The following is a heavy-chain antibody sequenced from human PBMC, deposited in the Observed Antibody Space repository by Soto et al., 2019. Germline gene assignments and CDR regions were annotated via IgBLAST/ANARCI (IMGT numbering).Heavy chain of an antibody. D-gene: IGHD2-2*01. CDR3: ARDIVVAPTARGWFDP. Sequence: QVQLVQSGAEVKKPGASVKVSCKASGYTLTRYCIHWVRQAPGQGLEWMGIINPNSGSTAYAQKFQDRVTMTRDTSTSTVYMELSSLRSEDTAVYYCARDIVVAPTARGWFDPWGQGTLATVSS. J-gene: IGHJ5*02. V-gene: IGHV1-46*01. CDR1: GYTLTRYC. CDR2: INPNSGST.